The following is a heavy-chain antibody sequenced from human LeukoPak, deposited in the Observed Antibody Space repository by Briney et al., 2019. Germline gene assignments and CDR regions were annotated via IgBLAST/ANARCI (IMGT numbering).Heavy chain of an antibody. CDR2: IYYSGGT. Sequence: SETLSLTCTVSGDSMSGYYWSWIRQPPGKGLEWIGYIYYSGGTNYNPSLKSRVTMSVDTSKNQFSLKLSSVTAADTAVYYCARDRRDGYNLAFDIWGQGTMVTVS. V-gene: IGHV4-59*01. CDR3: ARDRRDGYNLAFDI. D-gene: IGHD5-24*01. J-gene: IGHJ3*02. CDR1: GDSMSGYY.